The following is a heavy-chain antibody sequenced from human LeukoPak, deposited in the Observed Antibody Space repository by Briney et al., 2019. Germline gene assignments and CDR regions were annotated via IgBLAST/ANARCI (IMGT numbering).Heavy chain of an antibody. Sequence: ASVKVSCKASGYTFTSYDINWVRQATGQGLEWMGWMNPNSGNTGYAQKFQGRVTMTRNTSISTAYMELSSLRSEDTAVYYCARSTPTRAYYDFWSGYSGSYFDYWGQGTLVTVSS. CDR1: GYTFTSYD. V-gene: IGHV1-8*01. J-gene: IGHJ4*02. CDR2: MNPNSGNT. CDR3: ARSTPTRAYYDFWSGYSGSYFDY. D-gene: IGHD3-3*01.